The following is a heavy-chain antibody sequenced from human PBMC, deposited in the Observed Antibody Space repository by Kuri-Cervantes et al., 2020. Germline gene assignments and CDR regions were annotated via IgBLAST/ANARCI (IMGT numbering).Heavy chain of an antibody. CDR1: GFTFDDYA. CDR2: ISWNSGSI. V-gene: IGHV3-9*01. CDR3: AKDLYGSGSD. J-gene: IGHJ4*02. D-gene: IGHD3-10*01. Sequence: GGSLRLSCAASGFTFDDYAMHWVRQAPGEGLEWVSGISWNSGSIGYADSVKGRFTISRDNAKNSLYLQMNSLRAEDTALYYCAKDLYGSGSDWGQGTLVTVSS.